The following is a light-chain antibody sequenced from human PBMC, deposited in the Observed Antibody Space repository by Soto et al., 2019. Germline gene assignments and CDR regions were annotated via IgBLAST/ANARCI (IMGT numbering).Light chain of an antibody. CDR3: GTWDSSLSAVV. J-gene: IGLJ2*01. Sequence: QSVFTQPPAVSAAPGQKVTISFSGSSSNIGNNSVSWYQQFPGTAPKIRIYDNNKRPSGIPDRFSGSKSGTSATLDITGLQTGDEADDYSGTWDSSLSAVVFGGGTKVTVL. V-gene: IGLV1-51*01. CDR2: DNN. CDR1: SSNIGNNS.